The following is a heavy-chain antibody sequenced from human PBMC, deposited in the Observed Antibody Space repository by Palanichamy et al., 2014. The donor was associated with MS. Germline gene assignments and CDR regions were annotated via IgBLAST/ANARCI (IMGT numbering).Heavy chain of an antibody. D-gene: IGHD3-10*01. J-gene: IGHJ4*02. V-gene: IGHV4-59*01. CDR1: GGSIDYY. Sequence: QVQLQESGPGLVKPSETLSLTCTVSGGSIDYYWSWIRQPPGKGLEWIGYIYYSGRTNYNPSLKSRVTMSVDMSKNQLSLKLTSVTAADAAVYYCAKSRGGGHLALGYWGQGALVTVSS. CDR2: IYYSGRT. CDR3: AKSRGGGHLALGY.